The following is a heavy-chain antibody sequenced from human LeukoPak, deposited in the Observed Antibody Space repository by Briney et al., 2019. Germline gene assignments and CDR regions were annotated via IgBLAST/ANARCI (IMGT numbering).Heavy chain of an antibody. CDR3: ADWGGNDY. V-gene: IGHV4-34*08. Sequence: PGGSLRLSCAASGFTFSSCAMSWVRQPPGKGLEWIGEINHSGSTKYNPSLKSRVTISVDTSKNLFSLKLTSVTAADTAVYYCADWGGNDYWGQGTLVTVSS. J-gene: IGHJ4*02. CDR2: INHSGST. D-gene: IGHD7-27*01. CDR1: GFTFSSCA.